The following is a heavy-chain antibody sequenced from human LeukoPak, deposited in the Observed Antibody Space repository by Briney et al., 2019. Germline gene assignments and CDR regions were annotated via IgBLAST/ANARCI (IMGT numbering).Heavy chain of an antibody. J-gene: IGHJ4*02. Sequence: PSETLSLTCTVSGGSISSGSYYWSWIRQPAGKGLEWIGRVYSSGSTDYNPSLKSRVTISVDTSKNQFSLKLSSVTAADTAVYYCARAPRWVPTFDYWGQGTLVTVSS. D-gene: IGHD3-10*01. CDR3: ARAPRWVPTFDY. V-gene: IGHV4-61*10. CDR2: VYSSGST. CDR1: GGSISSGSYY.